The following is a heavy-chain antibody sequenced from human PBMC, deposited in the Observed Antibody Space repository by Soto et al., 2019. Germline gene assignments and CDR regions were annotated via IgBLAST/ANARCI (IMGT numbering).Heavy chain of an antibody. CDR3: ARVRFPAPYSSGWSWYFDY. J-gene: IGHJ4*02. CDR1: GFTFSSYW. D-gene: IGHD6-19*01. V-gene: IGHV3-7*03. Sequence: GGSLRLSCAASGFTFSSYWMSWVRQAPGKGLEWVANIKQDGSEKYYVDSVKGRFTISRDNAKNSLYLQMNSLRAEDTAVYYCARVRFPAPYSSGWSWYFDYWGQGTLVTVS. CDR2: IKQDGSEK.